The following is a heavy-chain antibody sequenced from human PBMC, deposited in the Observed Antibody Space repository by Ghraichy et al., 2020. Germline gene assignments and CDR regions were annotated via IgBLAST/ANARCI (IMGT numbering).Heavy chain of an antibody. D-gene: IGHD6-19*01. CDR3: ARDWDSSGQEYGMDV. Sequence: SETLSLTCTVSGGSISSYYWSWIRQPAGKGLEWIGRIYTSGSTNYNPSLKSRVTMSVDTSKNQFSLKLSSVTAADTAVYYCARDWDSSGQEYGMDVWGQGTTVTVSS. V-gene: IGHV4-4*07. J-gene: IGHJ6*02. CDR1: GGSISSYY. CDR2: IYTSGST.